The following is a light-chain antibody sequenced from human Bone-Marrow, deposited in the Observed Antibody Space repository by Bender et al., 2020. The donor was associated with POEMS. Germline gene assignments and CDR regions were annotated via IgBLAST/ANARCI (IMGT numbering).Light chain of an antibody. CDR1: SSNTGSGYD. CDR2: GYN. V-gene: IGLV1-40*01. Sequence: QSVLTQPPSVSGAPGQRVTISCTGSSSNTGSGYDINWYQHLPGTAPKLLIYGYNNRPSGVPDRFSGSKSGTSASLAITGLQADDEADYYCTSYTTSGTLDWVFGGGTRVTVL. CDR3: TSYTTSGTLDWV. J-gene: IGLJ3*02.